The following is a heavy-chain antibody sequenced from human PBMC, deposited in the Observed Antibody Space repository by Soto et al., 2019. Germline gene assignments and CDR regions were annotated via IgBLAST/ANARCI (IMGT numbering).Heavy chain of an antibody. CDR1: GYTFTSYG. J-gene: IGHJ2*01. V-gene: IGHV1-18*01. CDR3: ASEQSQWLDDHWFLDL. Sequence: GASVKVSWKSSGYTFTSYGFSWVRQAPGQGLEWMGWISGYNGNTNYAQKVQGRVTMTTDTSTSADYMEMKSLRSDDTAAFFCASEQSQWLDDHWFLDLRGRGTLVTVSS. CDR2: ISGYNGNT. D-gene: IGHD6-19*01.